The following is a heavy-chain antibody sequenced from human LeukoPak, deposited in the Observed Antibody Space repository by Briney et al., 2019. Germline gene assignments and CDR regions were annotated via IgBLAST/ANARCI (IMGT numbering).Heavy chain of an antibody. J-gene: IGHJ1*01. CDR1: GFTFSSYW. D-gene: IGHD6-19*01. CDR3: ARDRYSSGWYNEYFQH. V-gene: IGHV3-74*01. Sequence: GGSLRLSCAASGFTFSSYWMHWVRQAPGKGLVWVSRINSDGSSTSYADSVKGRFTISRDNAKNTLYLQMNSLRAEDTAVYYCARDRYSSGWYNEYFQHWGQGTLVTVSS. CDR2: INSDGSST.